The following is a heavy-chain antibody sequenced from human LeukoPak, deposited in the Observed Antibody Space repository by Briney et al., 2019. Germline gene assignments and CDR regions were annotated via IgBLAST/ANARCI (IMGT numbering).Heavy chain of an antibody. V-gene: IGHV4-61*02. J-gene: IGHJ6*03. CDR2: IYTSGST. Sequence: SETLSLTYTVSGGSISSGSYYWSWIRQPAGKGLEWIGRIYTSGSTNYNPSLKSRVTISVDTSKNQFSLKLSSVTAADTAVYYCARVTESYGSGRRHNYYYYYMDVWGKGTTVTISS. CDR3: ARVTESYGSGRRHNYYYYYMDV. D-gene: IGHD3-10*01. CDR1: GGSISSGSYY.